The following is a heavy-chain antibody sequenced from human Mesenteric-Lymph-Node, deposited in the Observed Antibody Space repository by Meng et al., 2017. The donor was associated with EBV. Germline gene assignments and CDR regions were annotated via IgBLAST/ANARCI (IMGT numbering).Heavy chain of an antibody. CDR1: GGSISSSSYY. CDR2: IYYSGST. CDR3: ARDLAGYGDYFLY. Sequence: QPQLAETGPGLVKPSETLSLTCTVSGGSISSSSYYWGWIRQPPGKGLEWIGSIYYSGSTYYNPSLKSRVTISVDTSKNQFSLKLSSGTAADTAVYYCARDLAGYGDYFLYWGQGTLVTVSS. D-gene: IGHD4-17*01. V-gene: IGHV4-39*07. J-gene: IGHJ4*02.